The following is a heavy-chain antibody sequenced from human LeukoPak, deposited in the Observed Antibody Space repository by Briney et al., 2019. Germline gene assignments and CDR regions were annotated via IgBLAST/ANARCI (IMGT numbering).Heavy chain of an antibody. Sequence: PGGSLRLSCAASGFTFSSYAMHWVRQAPGKGLEWVAVISYDGSNKYYADSVKGRFTISRDNSKNTLYLQMNSLRAEDTAVYYCARGTWVVRTQWSGPSDYWGQGTLVTVSS. CDR1: GFTFSSYA. CDR2: ISYDGSNK. CDR3: ARGTWVVRTQWSGPSDY. V-gene: IGHV3-30*04. D-gene: IGHD3-10*01. J-gene: IGHJ4*02.